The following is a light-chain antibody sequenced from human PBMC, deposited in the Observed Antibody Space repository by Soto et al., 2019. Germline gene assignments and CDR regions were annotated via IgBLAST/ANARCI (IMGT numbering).Light chain of an antibody. V-gene: IGLV2-23*01. Sequence: QSALTQPASVSGSPGQSITISCTGTSSDVGSYNLVSWYQQDPGKAPKLMIYEGSKRPSGVSNRFSGSKSGNTASLTIFGLQAEDEADYYCCSYAGSSTLVFGGGTKLTVL. J-gene: IGLJ2*01. CDR2: EGS. CDR3: CSYAGSSTLV. CDR1: SSDVGSYNL.